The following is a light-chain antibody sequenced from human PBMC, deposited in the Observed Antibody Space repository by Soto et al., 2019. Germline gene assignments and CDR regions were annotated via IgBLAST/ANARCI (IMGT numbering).Light chain of an antibody. Sequence: EVVLTQSPATLSLSPGKRATLSCRASQSISSYLAWYQQKPGQAPRLLIYDASNRATGVPARFSGSGSGTDFTLTISSLELEDFAVDFCQHRSHWPLMYTFGQGTKLEIK. J-gene: IGKJ2*01. CDR3: QHRSHWPLMYT. CDR1: QSISSY. CDR2: DAS. V-gene: IGKV3-11*01.